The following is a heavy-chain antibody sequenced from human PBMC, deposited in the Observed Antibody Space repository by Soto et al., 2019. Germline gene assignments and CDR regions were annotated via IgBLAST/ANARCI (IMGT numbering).Heavy chain of an antibody. J-gene: IGHJ4*02. D-gene: IGHD1-26*01. CDR1: GFTFNTHW. CDR2: IYFDGITT. V-gene: IGHV3-74*01. CDR3: ASGGAMGVDY. Sequence: EVQLVESGGGVVQPGGSLRLSCTASGFTFNTHWMHWVRQAPGKGLVWVSRIYFDGITTNYADSVKGRLTVSRDNAKNIVYLHVNTLREEATAVYYCASGGAMGVDYGGQGTLCTVSS.